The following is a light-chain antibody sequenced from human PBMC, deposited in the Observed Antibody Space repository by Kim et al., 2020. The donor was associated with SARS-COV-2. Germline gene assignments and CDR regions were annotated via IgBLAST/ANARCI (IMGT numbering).Light chain of an antibody. CDR1: GSDIGGYNY. CDR3: SSYTSITTYVI. J-gene: IGLJ2*01. CDR2: DVT. V-gene: IGLV2-14*03. Sequence: QSALTQPASVSGSPGQSVTISCTGTGSDIGGYNYVSWYQQHPGKAPKLMIYDVTSRPSGVSNRFSGSKSGNTASLTISGLQAEDEADYYCSSYTSITTYVIFGGGTQLTVL.